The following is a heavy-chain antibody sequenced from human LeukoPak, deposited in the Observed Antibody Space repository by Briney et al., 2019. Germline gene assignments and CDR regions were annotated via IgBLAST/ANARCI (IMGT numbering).Heavy chain of an antibody. CDR2: ISSSSSYI. J-gene: IGHJ6*02. D-gene: IGHD5-12*01. Sequence: GGSLRLSCAASGFTLSSYSMNWVRQAPGKGLEWVSSISSSSSYIYYADSVKGRFTISRDNAKNSLYLQMNSLRAEDTAVYYCARDSLWLMDVWGQGTTVTVSS. CDR3: ARDSLWLMDV. CDR1: GFTLSSYS. V-gene: IGHV3-21*01.